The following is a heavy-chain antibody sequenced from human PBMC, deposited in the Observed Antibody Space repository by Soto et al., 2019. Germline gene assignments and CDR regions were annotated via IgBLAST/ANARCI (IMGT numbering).Heavy chain of an antibody. J-gene: IGHJ3*02. V-gene: IGHV1-2*02. Sequence: GVSVKVSLKGVGYTFTDCCIHWVRQAPGQGLEWMGWVNPRPGVTKYAQTFQGRVTMNRDTSIRLAYMELSSLRYDDSAVDYCASVDMMIXAGPFDIWGQGTLDTVS. D-gene: IGHD3-22*01. CDR1: GYTFTDCC. CDR3: ASVDMMIXAGPFDI. CDR2: VNPRPGVT.